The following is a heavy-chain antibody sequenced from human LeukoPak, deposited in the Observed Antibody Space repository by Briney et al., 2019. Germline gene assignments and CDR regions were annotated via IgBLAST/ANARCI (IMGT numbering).Heavy chain of an antibody. CDR3: ATIGDGRSGELYRIDY. V-gene: IGHV3-30-3*01. J-gene: IGHJ4*02. CDR1: SFTFCDYA. CDR2: VSYDGSNK. Sequence: PGGSLRLYGAGSSFTFCDYAMHWVRQAPGKGLEWVAVVSYDGSNKYYADSVKGRFTISRDNSKNTLYLQMNSLSAEDEAVYYCATIGDGRSGELYRIDYWGQGTLVTVSS. D-gene: IGHD1-26*01.